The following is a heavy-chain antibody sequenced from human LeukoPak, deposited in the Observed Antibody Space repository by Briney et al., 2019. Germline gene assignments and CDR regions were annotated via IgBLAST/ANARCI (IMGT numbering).Heavy chain of an antibody. Sequence: ASVKVSCKASGYTFTGYYMHWVRQAPGQGLEWMGWINPNSGGTNYAQKFQGRVTMTRDTSISTAYMELSRLRSDDTAVYYCARGRGGSSSWYEGAFDIWGQGTMVTVSS. D-gene: IGHD6-13*01. V-gene: IGHV1-2*02. CDR1: GYTFTGYY. J-gene: IGHJ3*02. CDR3: ARGRGGSSSWYEGAFDI. CDR2: INPNSGGT.